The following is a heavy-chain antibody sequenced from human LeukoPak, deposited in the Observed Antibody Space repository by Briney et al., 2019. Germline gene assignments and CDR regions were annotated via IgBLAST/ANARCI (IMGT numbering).Heavy chain of an antibody. CDR2: INQDGTEK. CDR3: AKSGYNRFDY. CDR1: GFTFTTYW. Sequence: GGSLRLSCAASGFTFTTYWMTWVRQAPGKGLEWVANINQDGTEKYYVDSVKGRFTISRDNAKNSLYLQMNSLRVEDTAVYYCAKSGYNRFDYWGQGTLVTVSS. J-gene: IGHJ4*02. V-gene: IGHV3-7*01. D-gene: IGHD5-24*01.